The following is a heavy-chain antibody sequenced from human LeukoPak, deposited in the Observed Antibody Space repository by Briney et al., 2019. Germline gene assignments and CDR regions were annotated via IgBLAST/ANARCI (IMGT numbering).Heavy chain of an antibody. J-gene: IGHJ4*02. CDR1: GFTLHDHG. CDR3: AREATWGQWYFDH. D-gene: IGHD6-19*01. CDR2: IAADGGVK. V-gene: IGHV3-30*03. Sequence: GTSLRLSCVASGFTLHDHGMDWVRQAPGKGLEWVAVIAADGGVKHYADSVQGRFILSRDNSKNTLFLQMNSLSVEDTAVYYCAREATWGQWYFDHWGQGTPVTVSS.